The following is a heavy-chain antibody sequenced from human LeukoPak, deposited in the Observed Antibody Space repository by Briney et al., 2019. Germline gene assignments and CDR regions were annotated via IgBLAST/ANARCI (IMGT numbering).Heavy chain of an antibody. J-gene: IGHJ4*02. Sequence: PGGSLRLSCAASGFTFSSYSMNWVRQAPGKGLEWVSSISSSSSYIYYADSVKGRFTISRDNAKNSLYLQMNSLRAEDTAVYYCARVAAAAGTGGLYFDYWGQGTLVTVSS. CDR2: ISSSSSYI. V-gene: IGHV3-21*01. D-gene: IGHD6-13*01. CDR1: GFTFSSYS. CDR3: ARVAAAAGTGGLYFDY.